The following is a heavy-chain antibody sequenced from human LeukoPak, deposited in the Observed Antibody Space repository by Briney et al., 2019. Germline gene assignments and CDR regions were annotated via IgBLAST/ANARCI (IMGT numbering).Heavy chain of an antibody. CDR1: GGSISSYY. Sequence: SETLSLTCTVSGGSISSYYWSWIRQPPGKGLEWIGYIYYSGSTNYNPSLKSRVTISVDTSKNQFSLKPSSVTAADTAVYYCAREIRYYYDSSGYNDYWGQGTLVTVSS. J-gene: IGHJ4*02. CDR2: IYYSGST. D-gene: IGHD3-22*01. V-gene: IGHV4-59*01. CDR3: AREIRYYYDSSGYNDY.